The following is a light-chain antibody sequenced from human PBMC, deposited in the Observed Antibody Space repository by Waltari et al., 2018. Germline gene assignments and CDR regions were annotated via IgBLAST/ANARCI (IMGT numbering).Light chain of an antibody. V-gene: IGKV1-5*03. CDR1: QSIRSS. CDR2: KAS. CDR3: QQYNSFSRT. Sequence: DIQMTQSPSTLSASIGDRVTITCRASQSIRSSLAWYQQNPGKAPKLLIYKASTLESVFPSRFIGSGSGTEFTLTISSLQPGDFATYYCQQYNSFSRTFGQGTKVDIK. J-gene: IGKJ1*01.